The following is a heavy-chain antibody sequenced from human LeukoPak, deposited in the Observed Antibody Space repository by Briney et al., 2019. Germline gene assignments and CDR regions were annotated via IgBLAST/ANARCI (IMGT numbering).Heavy chain of an antibody. CDR1: GFTFSTYR. J-gene: IGHJ4*02. V-gene: IGHV3-48*04. Sequence: PGGSLRLSCTTSGFTFSTYRTHWVRQGPGKGLDWISDISSTGSNTFYSDSVKGRFTISRDNGKNSLFLQMHSLRVEDTAVYYCARILDGSGSRPYGWGQGTLVTVSS. CDR3: ARILDGSGSRPYG. D-gene: IGHD3-10*01. CDR2: ISSTGSNT.